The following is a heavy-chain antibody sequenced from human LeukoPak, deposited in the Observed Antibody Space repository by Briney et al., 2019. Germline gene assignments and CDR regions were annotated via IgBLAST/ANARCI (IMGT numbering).Heavy chain of an antibody. D-gene: IGHD3-22*01. J-gene: IGHJ6*02. CDR2: ISSSSSYI. CDR1: GFTFSSYW. CDR3: ARDRYYDSSGYSSVMDV. Sequence: GGSLRLSCAASGFTFSSYWMNWVRQAPGKGLEWVSSISSSSSYIYYADSVKGRFTISRDNAKNSLYLQMNSLRAEDTAVYYCARDRYYDSSGYSSVMDVWGQGTTVTVSS. V-gene: IGHV3-21*01.